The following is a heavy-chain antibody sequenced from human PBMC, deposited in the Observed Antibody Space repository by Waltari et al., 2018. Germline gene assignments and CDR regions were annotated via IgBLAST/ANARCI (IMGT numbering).Heavy chain of an antibody. CDR3: APLRIDAFDI. J-gene: IGHJ3*02. Sequence: QLQLQESGPGLVKPSETLSLTCTVSGGSISSSCYYWGWIRQPPGKGLEWIGSIYYSGSTYYSPSLKRRVTISVDTSKNQFALKLSSVTAADTAVYYCAPLRIDAFDIWGQGTMVTVSS. CDR2: IYYSGST. CDR1: GGSISSSCYY. V-gene: IGHV4-39*01.